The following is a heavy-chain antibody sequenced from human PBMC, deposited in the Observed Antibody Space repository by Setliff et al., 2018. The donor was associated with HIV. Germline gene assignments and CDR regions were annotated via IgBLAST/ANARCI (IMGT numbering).Heavy chain of an antibody. D-gene: IGHD3-10*01. CDR2: IYPSGNI. CDR1: GGSISRYY. J-gene: IGHJ4*02. V-gene: IGHV4-4*07. CDR3: ARDAGPHYGSGPPLEY. Sequence: SETLSLTCTVSGGSISRYYWSWIRQPAGKGLEWIGRIYPSGNINYNPSLKSRLTMSTDTSKNQFSLKLSPVTATDTAVYYCARDAGPHYGSGPPLEYWGQGIQVTVSS.